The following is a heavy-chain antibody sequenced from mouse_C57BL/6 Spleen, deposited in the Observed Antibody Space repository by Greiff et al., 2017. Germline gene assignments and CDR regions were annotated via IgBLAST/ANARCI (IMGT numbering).Heavy chain of an antibody. CDR3: ARDYYDYDVALAY. CDR1: GYSITSGYY. CDR2: ISYDGSN. Sequence: DVQLQESGPGLVKPSQSLSLTCSVTGYSITSGYYWNWIRQFPGNKLEWMGYISYDGSNNYNPSLKNRISITRDTSKNQFFLKLNSVTTEDTATYYCARDYYDYDVALAYWGQGTLVTVSA. D-gene: IGHD2-4*01. J-gene: IGHJ3*01. V-gene: IGHV3-6*01.